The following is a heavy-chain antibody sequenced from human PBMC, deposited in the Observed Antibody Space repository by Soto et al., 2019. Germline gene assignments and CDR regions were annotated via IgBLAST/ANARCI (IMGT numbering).Heavy chain of an antibody. D-gene: IGHD5-12*01. J-gene: IGHJ2*01. V-gene: IGHV1-69*01. CDR3: ARGVVSGFEHWYFDL. CDR2: FTPKVGTA. CDR1: GVSFTDHG. Sequence: QVQLVQSGAEVKKPGSSVKVSCRASGVSFTDHGSSWLRQAPGQGLAWIGGFTPKVGTANYAPKFQGRVSITGDESKTTASVTLSILRPEDTAVYFCARGVVSGFEHWYFDLWGRGTLITVSS.